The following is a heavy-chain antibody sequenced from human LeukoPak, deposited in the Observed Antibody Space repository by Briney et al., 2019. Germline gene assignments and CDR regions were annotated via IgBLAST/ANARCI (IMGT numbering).Heavy chain of an antibody. Sequence: GGSLRLSCAGSRLTFSGHWMHWVRQAPGKGLVWVSSEGSRISYADSVKGRFTISRDNAKNSLSLQMNSLRAEDTAFYYCVKDIGGDVIPRRFDYWGQGTLVTVSS. J-gene: IGHJ4*02. CDR1: RLTFSGHW. D-gene: IGHD3-10*01. CDR3: VKDIGGDVIPRRFDY. V-gene: IGHV3-74*01. CDR2: SEGSRI.